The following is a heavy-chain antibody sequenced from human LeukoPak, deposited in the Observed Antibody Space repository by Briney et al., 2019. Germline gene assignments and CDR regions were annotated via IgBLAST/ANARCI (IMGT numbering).Heavy chain of an antibody. Sequence: ASVKVSCKTSVYTFTGYYMHWLRQAPGQGLEWMGWINPNSGVTKIAQKFQGRVTMTRDTSMSTAFMALSSLRSDDTAVYYCAPTNNLYYYFDYWGQGTLVTVSS. CDR1: VYTFTGYY. J-gene: IGHJ4*02. CDR2: INPNSGVT. D-gene: IGHD1-1*01. V-gene: IGHV1-2*02. CDR3: APTNNLYYYFDY.